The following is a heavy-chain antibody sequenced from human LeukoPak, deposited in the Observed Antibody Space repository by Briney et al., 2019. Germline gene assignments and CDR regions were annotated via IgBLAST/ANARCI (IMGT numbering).Heavy chain of an antibody. CDR3: ARSIFGVVNWFDP. D-gene: IGHD3-3*02. CDR1: GFTFSSYA. J-gene: IGHJ5*02. CDR2: ITSNGGST. Sequence: GGSLRLSCAASGFTFSSYAMHWVRQAPGKGLEYVSAITSNGGSTYYANSVKGRFTIPRDNSKNTLYLQMGSLRAEDMAVYYCARSIFGVVNWFDPWGQGTLVTVSS. V-gene: IGHV3-64*01.